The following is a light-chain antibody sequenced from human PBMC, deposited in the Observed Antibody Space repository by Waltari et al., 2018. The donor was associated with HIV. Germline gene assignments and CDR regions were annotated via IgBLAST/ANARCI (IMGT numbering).Light chain of an antibody. CDR2: EVR. V-gene: IGLV2-8*01. Sequence: QSALTQPPSASGSPGQSVTISCTGTSSDVGGDTYVSWYQQHPGKAPKLIIYEVRKRPSGVPYRFSGSQSGTTASLTVSGLQAEDEADYYCSSYSANNTFDVFGTGTKVTVL. J-gene: IGLJ1*01. CDR3: SSYSANNTFDV. CDR1: SSDVGGDTY.